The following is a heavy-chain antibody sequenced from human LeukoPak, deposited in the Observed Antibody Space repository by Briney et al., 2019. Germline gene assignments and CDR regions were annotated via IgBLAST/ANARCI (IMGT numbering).Heavy chain of an antibody. V-gene: IGHV1-46*01. D-gene: IGHD2-2*01. CDR1: GYTFTSNY. CDR2: INPSGGST. Sequence: ASVKVSCKASGYTFTSNYIHWVRQAPGQGLEWMGIINPSGGSTSYAQKFQDRVTMTGDTSTNTVYMELSSLRAEDTAVYYCARRGSCISTSCSLDYWGQGTLVTVSS. CDR3: ARRGSCISTSCSLDY. J-gene: IGHJ4*02.